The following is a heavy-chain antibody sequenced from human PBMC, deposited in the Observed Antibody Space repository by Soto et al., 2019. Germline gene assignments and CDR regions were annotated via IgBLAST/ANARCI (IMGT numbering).Heavy chain of an antibody. CDR3: ARQARIGSSGWPVDY. Sequence: PGESLKISCKGSGYSFTSYWIGWVRQMPGKVLYWLGIIYPVDSDTIYSPSFQGQVPISADKSFSTAYLLWSSLKASDTAMYYCARQARIGSSGWPVDYWGQGTLVTVSS. D-gene: IGHD6-19*01. CDR2: IYPVDSDT. V-gene: IGHV5-51*01. CDR1: GYSFTSYW. J-gene: IGHJ4*02.